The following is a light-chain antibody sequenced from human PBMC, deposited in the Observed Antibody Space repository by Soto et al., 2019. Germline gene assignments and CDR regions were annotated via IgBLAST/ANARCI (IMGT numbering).Light chain of an antibody. Sequence: QSVLTQPPSVSGAPGQRVTISCTGSSSNIGAGYDVHWYQQLPGTAPKLLIYGNSNRPSGVPDRFSGSKSGNTASLTISGLQAEDEADYYCCSYVSTYTYVFGTGTKVTVL. CDR2: GNS. V-gene: IGLV1-40*01. CDR3: CSYVSTYTYV. CDR1: SSNIGAGYD. J-gene: IGLJ1*01.